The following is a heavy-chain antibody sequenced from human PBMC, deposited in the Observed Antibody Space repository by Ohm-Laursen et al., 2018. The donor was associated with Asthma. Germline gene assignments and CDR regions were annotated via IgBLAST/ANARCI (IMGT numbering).Heavy chain of an antibody. V-gene: IGHV1-46*01. Sequence: ASVKVSCKASGYTFTSYYMHWVRQAPGQGLEWMGIINPSGGSTSYAQKFQGRVTMTRDTSTSTVYMELSSLRSEDTAVYYCARDYPPRRIAVAGTPDAFDIWGQGTMVTVSS. CDR3: ARDYPPRRIAVAGTPDAFDI. J-gene: IGHJ3*02. D-gene: IGHD6-19*01. CDR1: GYTFTSYY. CDR2: INPSGGST.